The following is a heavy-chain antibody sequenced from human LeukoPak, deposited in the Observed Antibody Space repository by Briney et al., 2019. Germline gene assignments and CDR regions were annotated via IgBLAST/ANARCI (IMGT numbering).Heavy chain of an antibody. Sequence: SETLSLTCAVYGGSFSGYYWSWIRQPPGKGLEWIGEIYHSGSTNYNPSLKSRVTISVDKSKNQFSLKLTSITAADTAMYYCTRDPGRGANWFDPWGQGTLVTVSS. CDR1: GGSFSGYY. J-gene: IGHJ5*02. CDR3: TRDPGRGANWFDP. CDR2: IYHSGST. V-gene: IGHV4-34*01.